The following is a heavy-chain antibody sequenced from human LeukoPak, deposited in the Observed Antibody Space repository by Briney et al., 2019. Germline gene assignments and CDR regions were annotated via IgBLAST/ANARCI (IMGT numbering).Heavy chain of an antibody. CDR1: GFTFSRYS. Sequence: PGGSLRLSCAASGFTFSRYSMNWVRQAPGKGLEWVSSISDDGKYIYYADSVKGRFSISRDNAKSSLYLQMNSLRAEDTAVYYCAKFTDDFWSGYYIDYWGQGTLVTVSS. V-gene: IGHV3-21*04. D-gene: IGHD3-3*01. J-gene: IGHJ4*02. CDR2: ISDDGKYI. CDR3: AKFTDDFWSGYYIDY.